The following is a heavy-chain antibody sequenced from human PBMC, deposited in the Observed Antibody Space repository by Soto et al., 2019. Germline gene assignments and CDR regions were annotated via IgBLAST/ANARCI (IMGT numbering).Heavy chain of an antibody. D-gene: IGHD6-19*01. CDR1: GYTFTSYG. J-gene: IGHJ5*02. V-gene: IGHV1-18*01. CDR3: ARVSSGWYYWFDP. Sequence: QVQLVQSGAEVKKPGASVKVSCKASGYTFTSYGISWVRQAPGQGLEWMGWISINNGNTNYAQKLQGRVTMTTDTTTSTADMEVRSLRSDDTAVYYCARVSSGWYYWFDPWGQGTLVTVSS. CDR2: ISINNGNT.